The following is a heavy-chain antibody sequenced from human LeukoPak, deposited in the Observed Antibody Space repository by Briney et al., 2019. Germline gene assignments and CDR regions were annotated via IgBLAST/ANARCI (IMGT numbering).Heavy chain of an antibody. Sequence: SETLSLTCTVSGGSISSYYWSWIRQPPGKGLEWIGYIYYSGSTNYNPSLKSRVTISVDTSKNQFSLKLSSVTAADTAVYYCARDDSSSWYFDYWGQGTLVTVSS. V-gene: IGHV4-59*01. CDR3: ARDDSSSWYFDY. CDR1: GGSISSYY. J-gene: IGHJ4*02. D-gene: IGHD6-13*01. CDR2: IYYSGST.